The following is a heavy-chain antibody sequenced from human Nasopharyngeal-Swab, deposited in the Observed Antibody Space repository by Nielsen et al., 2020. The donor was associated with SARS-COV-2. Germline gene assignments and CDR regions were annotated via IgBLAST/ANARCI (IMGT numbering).Heavy chain of an antibody. D-gene: IGHD2-2*01. J-gene: IGHJ4*02. Sequence: GSLRLSCTVSGGSISSSSYYWGWIRQPPGQGLEGIGSLYYTGRSYYNPSLKTRVTISGDSSKNQFSLRLTSVTAADTAVYYCAREAEDCSSASCYAAPFDSWGQGTLVTVSS. CDR1: GGSISSSSYY. CDR2: LYYTGRS. V-gene: IGHV4-39*02. CDR3: AREAEDCSSASCYAAPFDS.